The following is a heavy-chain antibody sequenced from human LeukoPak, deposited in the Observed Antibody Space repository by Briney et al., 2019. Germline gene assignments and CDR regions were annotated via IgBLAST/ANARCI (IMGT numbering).Heavy chain of an antibody. V-gene: IGHV1-69*13. J-gene: IGHJ4*02. D-gene: IGHD2-15*01. CDR1: GGTFSSYA. Sequence: GASVKVSCKASGGTFSSYAISWVRQAPGQGLEWMGGIIPIFGTANYAQEFQGRVTITADEPTSTAYMELSSLRSEDTAVYYCARDRRAYCSGGSCYSPLDYWGQGTLVTVSS. CDR3: ARDRRAYCSGGSCYSPLDY. CDR2: IIPIFGTA.